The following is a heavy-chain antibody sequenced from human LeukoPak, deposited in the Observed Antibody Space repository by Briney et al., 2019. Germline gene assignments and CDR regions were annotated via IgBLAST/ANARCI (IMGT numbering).Heavy chain of an antibody. D-gene: IGHD2-2*01. J-gene: IGHJ6*02. V-gene: IGHV1-58*01. CDR2: IVVGSGNT. CDR1: GFTFTSSA. Sequence: GTSVKVSCQASGFTFTSSAVQWVRQARGQRLEGIGWIVVGSGNTNYAQKFQERVTITRDMSTSTAYMELSSLRSEDTAVYYCASASPNARVGYCSSTSCPYYYGMDVWGQGTTVTVSS. CDR3: ASASPNARVGYCSSTSCPYYYGMDV.